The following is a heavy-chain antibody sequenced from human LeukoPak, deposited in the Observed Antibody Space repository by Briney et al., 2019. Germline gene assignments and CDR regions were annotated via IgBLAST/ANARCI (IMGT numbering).Heavy chain of an antibody. V-gene: IGHV1-46*01. CDR1: GYTFTNYY. CDR3: ARDPPASPTQGNYYYMDV. CDR2: INPSDGKT. Sequence: ASVKVSCKASGYTFTNYYMHWVRQAPGQGLEWMGIINPSDGKTNYAQKFQGRVTITADKSTSTAYMELSSLRSEDTAVYYCARDPPASPTQGNYYYMDVWGKGTTVTVSS. J-gene: IGHJ6*03.